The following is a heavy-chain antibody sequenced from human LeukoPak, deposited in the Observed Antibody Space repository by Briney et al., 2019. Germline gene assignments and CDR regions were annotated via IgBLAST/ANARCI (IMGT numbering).Heavy chain of an antibody. CDR1: GGSFSGYY. D-gene: IGHD2-2*01. CDR2: INHSGST. J-gene: IGHJ5*02. CDR3: ARRSGVSRYCSSTSCHRGWFDP. V-gene: IGHV4-34*01. Sequence: SETLSLTCAVSGGSFSGYYWSWIRQPPGKGLEWIGEINHSGSTNYNPSLKSRVTISVDTSKNQFSLKLSSVTAADTAVYYCARRSGVSRYCSSTSCHRGWFDPWGQGTLVTVSS.